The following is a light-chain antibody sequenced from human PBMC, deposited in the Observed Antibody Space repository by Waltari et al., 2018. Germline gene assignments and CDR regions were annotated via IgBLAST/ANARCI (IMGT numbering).Light chain of an antibody. V-gene: IGKV3-15*01. CDR2: DAS. CDR3: QQYNDWPQT. CDR1: QSVSSN. J-gene: IGKJ1*01. Sequence: EIVMTQSPATLSVSPGERATLSCRASQSVSSNLAWYQQKPGHAPRLLIYDASTRATDIPARFSGGGSGTEFTLTISSLQSEDFAVYYCQQYNDWPQTFGQGTKVEIK.